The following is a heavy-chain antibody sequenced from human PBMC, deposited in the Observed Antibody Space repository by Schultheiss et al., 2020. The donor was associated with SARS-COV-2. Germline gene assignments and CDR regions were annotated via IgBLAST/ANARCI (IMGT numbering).Heavy chain of an antibody. CDR1: GGSFSGYY. CDR2: LSYSGIT. D-gene: IGHD3-22*01. CDR3: AVDSSGYLDAFDI. J-gene: IGHJ3*02. V-gene: IGHV4-59*08. Sequence: QTLSLTCAVYGGSFSGYYWTWIRQSPGKGLEWIGSLSYSGITNYNPSLKSRVTISVDTSKNQFSLKLSSVTAADTAVYYCAVDSSGYLDAFDIWGQGTMVTVSS.